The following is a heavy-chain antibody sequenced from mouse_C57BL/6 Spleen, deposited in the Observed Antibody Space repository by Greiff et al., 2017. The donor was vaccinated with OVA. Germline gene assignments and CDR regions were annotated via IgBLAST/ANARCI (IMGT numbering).Heavy chain of an antibody. CDR3: ARWGGEGRSWFAY. CDR1: GYSFTSYY. J-gene: IGHJ3*01. Sequence: QVQLQQSGPELVKPGASVKISCKASGYSFTSYYIHWVKQRPGQGLEWIGWIYPGSGNTKYNEKFKGKATLTADTTSSTAYMQLSSLTSEDSAVYYCARWGGEGRSWFAYWGQGTLVTVSA. V-gene: IGHV1-66*01. CDR2: IYPGSGNT.